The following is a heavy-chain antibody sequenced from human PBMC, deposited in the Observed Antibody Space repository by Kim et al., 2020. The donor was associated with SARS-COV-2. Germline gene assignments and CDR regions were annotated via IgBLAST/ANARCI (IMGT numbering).Heavy chain of an antibody. Sequence: GGSLRLSCAASGFTFSSYWMHWVRQAPGKGLVWVARINSDGSSTMYADSVKGRFTISRDNAKNTLYLQMNSLRVEDTAMYYCARVGGGCGSVTCYTGGWFDPWGQGTLVTVSS. CDR2: INSDGSST. D-gene: IGHD2-2*02. CDR1: GFTFSSYW. J-gene: IGHJ5*02. V-gene: IGHV3-74*03. CDR3: ARVGGGCGSVTCYTGGWFDP.